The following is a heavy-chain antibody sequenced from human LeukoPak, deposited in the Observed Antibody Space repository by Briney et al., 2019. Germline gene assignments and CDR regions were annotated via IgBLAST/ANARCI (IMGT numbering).Heavy chain of an antibody. CDR2: IYYSGST. CDR1: GGSIGSSSYY. CDR3: LRASVESGGAFDI. J-gene: IGHJ3*02. V-gene: IGHV4-39*07. Sequence: SETLSLTCTVSGGSIGSSSYYWGWIRQPPGKGLEWIGSIYYSGSTYYNPSLKSRVTISVDTSKNQFSLNLTSVTAADTAVYYCLRASVESGGAFDIWGQGTMVTVSS. D-gene: IGHD2-15*01.